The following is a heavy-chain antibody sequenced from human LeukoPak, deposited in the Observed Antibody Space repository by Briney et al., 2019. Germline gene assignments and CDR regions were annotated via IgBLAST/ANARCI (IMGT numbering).Heavy chain of an antibody. CDR1: GYFISSGHF. V-gene: IGHV4-38-2*02. CDR3: ARRGSWGEPRPFDY. J-gene: IGHJ4*02. Sequence: TSETLSLTCNVSGYFISSGHFWGWIRQPPGKGLEWIGSTYHRGGTYYNPSLKSRVSISIDTSENKLSLKLSSVTAADTAVYYCARRGSWGEPRPFDYWGQGSLVTVSS. D-gene: IGHD3-16*01. CDR2: TYHRGGT.